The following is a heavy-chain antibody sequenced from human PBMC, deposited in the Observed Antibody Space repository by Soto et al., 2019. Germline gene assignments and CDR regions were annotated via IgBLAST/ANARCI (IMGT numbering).Heavy chain of an antibody. Sequence: ASVKVSCKASGYTFTSYGISWVRQAPGQGLEWMGWISAYNGNTNYAQKLQGRVTMTTDTSTSTAYMELRSLRSDDTAVYYCARAEDIVVVVAATLGAFDIWGQGAMVTVSS. J-gene: IGHJ3*02. D-gene: IGHD2-15*01. CDR2: ISAYNGNT. CDR3: ARAEDIVVVVAATLGAFDI. V-gene: IGHV1-18*01. CDR1: GYTFTSYG.